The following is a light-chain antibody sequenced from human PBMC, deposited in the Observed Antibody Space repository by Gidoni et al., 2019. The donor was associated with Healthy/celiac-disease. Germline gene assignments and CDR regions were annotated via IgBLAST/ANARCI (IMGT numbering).Light chain of an antibody. V-gene: IGKV3-20*01. CDR2: GAS. CDR1: QSFSSSY. J-gene: IGKJ4*01. CDR3: QQYGSSRALT. Sequence: DIVLPHSPLTLSLSPGDRANLSCSASQSFSSSYLAWYQQKPGQAPRLLFYGASSSATGIPDRLSGSGSGRDFTITISRMEPEDFAVYYCQQYGSSRALTFGGGTKVEIK.